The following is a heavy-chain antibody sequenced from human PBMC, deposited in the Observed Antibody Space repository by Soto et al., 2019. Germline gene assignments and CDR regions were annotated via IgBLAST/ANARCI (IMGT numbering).Heavy chain of an antibody. Sequence: ASVKVSCKASGYTFTSYVISWVRQAPGQGLEWMGWISAYNGNTNYAQKLQGRVTMTTDTSTSTAYMELRSLRSDDTAVYYCARETVAGWWSWPKPAYYFYYWGQGTLVTVSS. CDR3: ARETVAGWWSWPKPAYYFYY. CDR1: GYTFTSYV. CDR2: ISAYNGNT. V-gene: IGHV1-18*01. J-gene: IGHJ4*02. D-gene: IGHD6-19*01.